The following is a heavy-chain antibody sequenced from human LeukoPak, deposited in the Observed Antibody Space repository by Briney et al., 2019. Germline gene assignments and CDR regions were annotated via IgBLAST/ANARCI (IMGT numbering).Heavy chain of an antibody. J-gene: IGHJ4*02. V-gene: IGHV3-7*01. CDR1: GFTFSGYW. CDR2: IKEDGSDK. CDR3: ARDRGWLTHDY. Sequence: GGSLRLSCAASGFTFSGYWMSWVRQAPGKGLEWVANIKEDGSDKYYVDSVKGRFTISRDNPKNSLYLQMNSLRAEDTAVYYCARDRGWLTHDYWGQGTLVTVSS. D-gene: IGHD4/OR15-4a*01.